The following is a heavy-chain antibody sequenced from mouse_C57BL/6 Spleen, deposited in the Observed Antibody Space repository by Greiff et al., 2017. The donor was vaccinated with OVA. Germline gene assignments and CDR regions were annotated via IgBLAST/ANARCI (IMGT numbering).Heavy chain of an antibody. CDR1: GYSITSGYD. CDR2: ISYSGST. V-gene: IGHV3-1*01. CDR3: ARGNYYGSSPYYYAMDY. J-gene: IGHJ4*01. Sequence: VQLQQSGPGMVKPSQSLSLTCTVTGYSITSGYDWHWIRHFPGNKLEWMGYISYSGSTNYNPSLKSRISITHDTSKNHFFLKLNSVTTEDTATYYCARGNYYGSSPYYYAMDYWGQGTSVTVSS. D-gene: IGHD1-1*01.